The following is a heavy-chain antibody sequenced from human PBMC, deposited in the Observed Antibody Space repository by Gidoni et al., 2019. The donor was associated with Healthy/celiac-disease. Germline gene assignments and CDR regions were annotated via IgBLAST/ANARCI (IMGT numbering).Heavy chain of an antibody. V-gene: IGHV4-34*01. CDR2: INHSGST. J-gene: IGHJ4*02. CDR1: GGSFSGYY. CDR3: ARGPEWELRS. Sequence: QVQLQQWGAGLLKPSETLSLTCAVYGGSFSGYYWSWIRQPPGKGLEWIGEINHSGSTNDSPSLNSRVTISVDTSKNLFSLKLSSVAAADTAVYYCARGPEWELRSWGQGTLVTVSS. D-gene: IGHD1-26*01.